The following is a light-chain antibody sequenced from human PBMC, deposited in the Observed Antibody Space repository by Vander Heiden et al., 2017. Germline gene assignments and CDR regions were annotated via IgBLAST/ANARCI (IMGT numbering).Light chain of an antibody. CDR3: QQRSNWPPVLT. Sequence: EIVLTQSPATLLLSPGERATPACRASQSFSSYLAWYQQKPGQAPRPLTIDASTGATVLRAMFSGSRSRTDVTHTISSLGPEEFAVYYCQQRSNWPPVLTFGGGTKVEIK. CDR1: QSFSSY. CDR2: DAS. V-gene: IGKV3-11*01. J-gene: IGKJ4*01.